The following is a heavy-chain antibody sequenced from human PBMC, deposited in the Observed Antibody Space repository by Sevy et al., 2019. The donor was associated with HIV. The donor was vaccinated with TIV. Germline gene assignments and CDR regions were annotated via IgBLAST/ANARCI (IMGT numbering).Heavy chain of an antibody. CDR3: ATSPSVGLDRPLFDY. CDR2: FDPEDGET. D-gene: IGHD1-1*01. V-gene: IGHV1-24*01. J-gene: IGHJ4*02. Sequence: ASMKVSCKVSGFSLTELCMHWVRQIPGKGPEWMGSFDPEDGETMYAQKFQGRVTMTGDTSEDTAYLELNSLRSDDTAVYYCATSPSVGLDRPLFDYWGQGTLVTVSS. CDR1: GFSLTELC.